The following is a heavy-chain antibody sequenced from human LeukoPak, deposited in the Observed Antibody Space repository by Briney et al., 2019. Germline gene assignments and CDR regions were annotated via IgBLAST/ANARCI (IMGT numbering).Heavy chain of an antibody. CDR2: FDPGDSET. J-gene: IGHJ4*02. D-gene: IGHD4-11*01. CDR3: ARGMTTVTPFDY. V-gene: IGHV1-24*01. Sequence: ASVKVSCKVSAYTLTELSMHWVRQAPPGKGLEWMGGFDPGDSETIYAQKFQGRLTMTEDTSTDTAYMELSSLRSEDTAVYYCARGMTTVTPFDYWGQGTLVTVSS. CDR1: AYTLTELS.